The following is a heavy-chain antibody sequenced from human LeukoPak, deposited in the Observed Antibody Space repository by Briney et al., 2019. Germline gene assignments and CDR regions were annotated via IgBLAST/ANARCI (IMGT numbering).Heavy chain of an antibody. CDR2: IYYSGST. J-gene: IGHJ3*02. CDR1: GGSISRSSYY. Sequence: SETLSLTCTVSGGSISRSSYYWGWIRQPPGKGLEWIASIYYSGSTYYNPSLKSRVTISVDTSKNQFSLKVSSVTAADTAVYYCARHDVGDYGDAFDIWGQGTMVTVSS. V-gene: IGHV4-39*01. D-gene: IGHD4-17*01. CDR3: ARHDVGDYGDAFDI.